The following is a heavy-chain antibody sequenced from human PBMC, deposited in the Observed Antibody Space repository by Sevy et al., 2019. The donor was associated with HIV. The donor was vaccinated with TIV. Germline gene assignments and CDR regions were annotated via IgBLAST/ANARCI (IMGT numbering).Heavy chain of an antibody. J-gene: IGHJ6*02. CDR3: AKGYCSGGSCPRDYYYYGMDV. CDR1: GFTFSTYA. CDR2: VSTNGRSA. D-gene: IGHD2-15*01. Sequence: GGTLRLSCAASGFTFSTYAMNWVRQAPGPGLEWDSSVSTNGRSAYYTDSVEGRFTISRDNSRNTLYLQMNSLRTADTAVYYCAKGYCSGGSCPRDYYYYGMDVWGQGTTVTVSS. V-gene: IGHV3-23*01.